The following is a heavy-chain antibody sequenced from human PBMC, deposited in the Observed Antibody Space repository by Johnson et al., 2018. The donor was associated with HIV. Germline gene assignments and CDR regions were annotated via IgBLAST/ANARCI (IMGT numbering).Heavy chain of an antibody. J-gene: IGHJ3*02. Sequence: QVQLVESGGGVVQPGGSLRLSCAASGFTFSSYGMHWVRQAPGKGLERVAFIRYDGSNKYYADSVKGRFTLSRDNSKNTLYLQMNSLRAEDTAVYYCAKIRITMIVVVEGVDAFDIWGQGTMVTVSS. CDR2: IRYDGSNK. V-gene: IGHV3-30*02. CDR3: AKIRITMIVVVEGVDAFDI. D-gene: IGHD3-22*01. CDR1: GFTFSSYG.